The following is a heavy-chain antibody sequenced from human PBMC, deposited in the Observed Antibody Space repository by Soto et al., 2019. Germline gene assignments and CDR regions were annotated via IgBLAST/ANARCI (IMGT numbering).Heavy chain of an antibody. D-gene: IGHD6-19*01. V-gene: IGHV4-59*02. CDR3: VREHGNGWYSYFAY. Sequence: PSETLSLTCTVYGGSVSSNYWNWIRQPPGKGLEWIGYIYYRGNTNYNPSLKSRVTMSVDTSKNQFSLKLTSVTAADTAVYYFVREHGNGWYSYFAYWGQGTLVTGSS. CDR1: GGSVSSNY. J-gene: IGHJ4*02. CDR2: IYYRGNT.